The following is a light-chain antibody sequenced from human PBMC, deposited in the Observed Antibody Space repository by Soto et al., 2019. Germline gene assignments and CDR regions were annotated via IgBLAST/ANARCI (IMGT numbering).Light chain of an antibody. CDR1: QSVSSN. Sequence: EIVMTQSPATLSVSPGDRATLSCRASQSVSSNLAWYQQKPGKATRLLIYGAYTKATGIPARFSGSEYGTEFTLTIGSLQSEDFAVYYCQHYTSRPRTFGGGTKV. CDR2: GAY. J-gene: IGKJ4*01. CDR3: QHYTSRPRT. V-gene: IGKV3-15*01.